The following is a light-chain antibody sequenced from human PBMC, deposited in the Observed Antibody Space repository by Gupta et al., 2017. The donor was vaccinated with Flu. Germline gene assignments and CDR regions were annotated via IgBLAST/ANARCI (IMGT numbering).Light chain of an antibody. V-gene: IGKV1-39*01. J-gene: IGKJ2*01. CDR2: GAS. CDR1: QSIITY. CDR3: QQRNNTLFT. Sequence: DIQMTQSPSSLSASVGDRVTLTCRASQSIITYLNWYQQKQGKAPKLLIYGASNLQSGVSSRFSGSGSGTDFTLTIDRRQPEDFATYYCQQRNNTLFTFGQGTKVDIK.